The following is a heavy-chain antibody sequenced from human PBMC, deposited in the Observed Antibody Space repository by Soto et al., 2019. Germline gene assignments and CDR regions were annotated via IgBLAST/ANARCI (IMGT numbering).Heavy chain of an antibody. Sequence: SETLSLTCAVYGGSFSGYYWSWIRQPPGKGLEWIGEINHSGSTNYNPSLKSRVTISVDTSKNQFSLKLSSVTAADTAVYYCARGRVDIVATITFYYYYGMDVWGQGTTVT. CDR3: ARGRVDIVATITFYYYYGMDV. D-gene: IGHD5-12*01. J-gene: IGHJ6*02. CDR2: INHSGST. V-gene: IGHV4-34*01. CDR1: GGSFSGYY.